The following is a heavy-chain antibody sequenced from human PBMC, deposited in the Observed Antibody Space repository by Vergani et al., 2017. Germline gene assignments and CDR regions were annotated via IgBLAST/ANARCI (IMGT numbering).Heavy chain of an antibody. V-gene: IGHV1-69-2*01. J-gene: IGHJ6*02. CDR1: GYTFTDHY. D-gene: IGHD4-17*01. CDR2: VDPEDGET. Sequence: EVQLVQSGAEVKKPGATMKISCKVSGYTFTDHYMHWVKQAPGKGLEWMGLVDPEDGETIYAEKFKGRVTIAADTSTDTAHLELSSLRPEDTAGYYCATPQTVTTGGMEVWGQGTTVIVSS. CDR3: ATPQTVTTGGMEV.